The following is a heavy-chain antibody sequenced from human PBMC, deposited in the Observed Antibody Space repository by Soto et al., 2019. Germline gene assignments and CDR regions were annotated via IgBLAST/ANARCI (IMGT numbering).Heavy chain of an antibody. CDR3: ARILPIEAAGAPYWLDP. V-gene: IGHV3-7*03. D-gene: IGHD6-13*01. Sequence: EVQLVESGGGWVQPGGSLRLSCAASGFTFSNYWMSWVRQAPGKVLEWVANIKQDGSQKYYVDSVKGRFTISRDNAKNSLYLEMNSLRAEDTAVYSCARILPIEAAGAPYWLDPWGQGTLVTVSS. CDR1: GFTFSNYW. J-gene: IGHJ5*02. CDR2: IKQDGSQK.